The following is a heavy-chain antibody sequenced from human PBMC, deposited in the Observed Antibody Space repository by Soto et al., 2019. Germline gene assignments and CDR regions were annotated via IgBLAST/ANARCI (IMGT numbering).Heavy chain of an antibody. CDR3: AKDMSYSSSPQWFDP. J-gene: IGHJ5*02. CDR2: ISSSDSAI. D-gene: IGHD6-13*01. Sequence: SGGSLRLSCAASGVTFSSYEMNWVRQAPGKGLEWVSYISSSDSAIYYADSVKGRFTISRDDSKNTLYLQMNSLRAEDTAVYYCAKDMSYSSSPQWFDPWGQGTLVTVSS. CDR1: GVTFSSYE. V-gene: IGHV3-48*03.